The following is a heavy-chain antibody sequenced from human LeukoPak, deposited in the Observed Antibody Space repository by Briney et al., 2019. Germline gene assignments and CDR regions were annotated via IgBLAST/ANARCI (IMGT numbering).Heavy chain of an antibody. CDR2: IYYSGST. CDR3: ASASYDFWSGLDH. V-gene: IGHV4-39*01. J-gene: IGHJ4*02. CDR1: GGSMSSSSYY. D-gene: IGHD3-3*01. Sequence: SETLSLTCTVSGGSMSSSSYYWGWIRQPPGKGLEWIGSIYYSGSTYYNPSLKSRVTISVDTSKNQFSLKLSSVTAADTAVYYCASASYDFWSGLDHWGQGTLVTVSS.